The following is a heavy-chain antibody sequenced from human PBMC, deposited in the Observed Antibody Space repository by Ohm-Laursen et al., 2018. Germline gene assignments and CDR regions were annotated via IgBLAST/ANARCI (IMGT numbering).Heavy chain of an antibody. Sequence: SETLSLTCTVSGDSISSYFWTWIRQPPGKGLEWIGNIYYSGSTTYNPSLKSRVTISVDTSKNQFSLKLSSVTSADTAVYYCARGSYYNVIWGQGTLVTVSS. V-gene: IGHV4-59*01. CDR2: IYYSGST. CDR3: ARGSYYNVI. CDR1: GDSISSYF. D-gene: IGHD3-10*01. J-gene: IGHJ4*02.